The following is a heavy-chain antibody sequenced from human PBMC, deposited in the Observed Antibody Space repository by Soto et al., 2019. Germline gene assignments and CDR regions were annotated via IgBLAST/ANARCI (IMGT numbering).Heavy chain of an antibody. Sequence: PGGSLRLSCAASGFIFSDYWMSWVRQAPGKGPQWVANIRQDGREIYYVDSVRGRFTVSRDNAENSLYLQMNSLGAEDTALYYCARVLGYCSGGSCFPFDYWGQGALVTVSS. CDR2: IRQDGREI. D-gene: IGHD2-15*01. V-gene: IGHV3-7*01. J-gene: IGHJ4*02. CDR3: ARVLGYCSGGSCFPFDY. CDR1: GFIFSDYW.